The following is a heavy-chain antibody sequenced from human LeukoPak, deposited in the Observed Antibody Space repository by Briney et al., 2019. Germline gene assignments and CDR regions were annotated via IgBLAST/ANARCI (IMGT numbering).Heavy chain of an antibody. CDR3: ARPNMRYYDFWSGYDVFDI. Sequence: GESLRISCKGSGYTFPNYWIAWVRQMPGKGLECMGVIYPGDSNTRYSAPFQGQVTISSDKSISTAYLQWGSLKASDTAMYFCARPNMRYYDFWSGYDVFDIWGQGTMVTVSS. CDR1: GYTFPNYW. J-gene: IGHJ3*02. V-gene: IGHV5-51*01. D-gene: IGHD3-3*01. CDR2: IYPGDSNT.